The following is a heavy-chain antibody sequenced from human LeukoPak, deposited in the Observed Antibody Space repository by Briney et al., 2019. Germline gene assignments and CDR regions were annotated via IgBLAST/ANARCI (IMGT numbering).Heavy chain of an antibody. V-gene: IGHV3-20*04. CDR3: VRVALYYYGSESFYFFEH. Sequence: RTGGSLRLSCAASGFTFDDYGMSWARQAPGKGLEWVSGINWNGGSTGYADSVKGRFTISRDNAKNSLYLLMNTLRVEDTAIYYCVRVALYYYGSESFYFFEHWGQGTPVTASS. D-gene: IGHD3-10*01. CDR1: GFTFDDYG. J-gene: IGHJ4*02. CDR2: INWNGGST.